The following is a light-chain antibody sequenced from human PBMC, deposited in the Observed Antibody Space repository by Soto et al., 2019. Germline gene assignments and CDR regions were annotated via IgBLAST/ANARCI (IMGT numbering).Light chain of an antibody. CDR3: TSFTSSITYV. CDR2: DVS. Sequence: QSALTQPASVSGSPGQSITISCTGTSSDVGGYDYVSWFQQHPGKAPKLMIYDVSNRPSGVSNRFSGSKSGNTACLTISGLQAEDEADYYCTSFTSSITYVFGTGTKLTVL. J-gene: IGLJ1*01. V-gene: IGLV2-14*03. CDR1: SSDVGGYDY.